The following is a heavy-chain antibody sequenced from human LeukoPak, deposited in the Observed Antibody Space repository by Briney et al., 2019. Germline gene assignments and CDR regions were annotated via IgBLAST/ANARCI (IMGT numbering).Heavy chain of an antibody. CDR3: ARGSGSFSGGFDY. Sequence: GSLRLSCAASGFTFSSYGMHLVRQTPGKGLEWVTIILSDGTNKYYADSVKGRFTISRDNSKNTLYLQMNSLRAEDTAVYYCARGSGSFSGGFDYWGQRTLVTVSA. CDR2: ILSDGTNK. CDR1: GFTFSSYG. J-gene: IGHJ4*02. D-gene: IGHD1-26*01. V-gene: IGHV3-33*01.